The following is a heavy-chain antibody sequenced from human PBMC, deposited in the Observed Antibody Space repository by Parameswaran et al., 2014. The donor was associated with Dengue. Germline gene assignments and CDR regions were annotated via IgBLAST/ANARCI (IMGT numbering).Heavy chain of an antibody. CDR2: ISSSGSTI. V-gene: IGHV3-48*03. Sequence: WIRQPPGKGLEWVSYISSSGSTIYYADSVKGRFTISRDNAKNSLYLQMDSLRAEDTAVYYCARAITMVRGVFDYWGQGTLVTVSS. CDR3: ARAITMVRGVFDY. J-gene: IGHJ4*02. D-gene: IGHD3-10*01.